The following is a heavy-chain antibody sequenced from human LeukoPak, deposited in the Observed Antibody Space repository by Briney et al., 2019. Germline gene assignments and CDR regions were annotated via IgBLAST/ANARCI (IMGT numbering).Heavy chain of an antibody. CDR1: GGSISSYY. V-gene: IGHV4-4*07. D-gene: IGHD4-17*01. Sequence: SETLSLTCTVSGGSISSYYWSWIRQPAGKGLEWIGRIYTSGSTNYNPSLKSRVTMSVDTSKNQFSLKLSSVTAADTAVYYCARHHRRLRGYWFDPWGQGTLVTVSS. CDR2: IYTSGST. J-gene: IGHJ5*02. CDR3: ARHHRRLRGYWFDP.